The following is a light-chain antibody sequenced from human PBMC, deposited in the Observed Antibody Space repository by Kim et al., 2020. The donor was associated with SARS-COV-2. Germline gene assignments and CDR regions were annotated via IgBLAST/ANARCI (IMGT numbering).Light chain of an antibody. CDR3: QKYNCAPWT. Sequence: DTQMTQSPSSLSASVGDRVTITCRESQDISNYLAWYQQKPGKVPRVLIYAASALQSGVPSRFNGSGSGTDFILTISNVQPEDVGRYYCQKYNCAPWTFGHGTKVDIK. J-gene: IGKJ1*01. CDR1: QDISNY. CDR2: AAS. V-gene: IGKV1-27*01.